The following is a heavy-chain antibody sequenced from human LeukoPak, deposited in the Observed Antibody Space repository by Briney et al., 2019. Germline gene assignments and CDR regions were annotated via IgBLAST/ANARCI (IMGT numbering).Heavy chain of an antibody. V-gene: IGHV4-38-2*01. D-gene: IGHD3-3*01. CDR2: IYHSGST. J-gene: IGHJ4*02. CDR1: GYSISSGYY. CDR3: ARQELDYDFWSGYYNTYYFDY. Sequence: SETLSLTCAVSGYSISSGYYWGWIRQPPGKGLEWIGSIYHSGSTYYNPSLKSRVTISVDTSKNQFSLKLSSVTAADTAVYYCARQELDYDFWSGYYNTYYFDYWGQGTLVTVSS.